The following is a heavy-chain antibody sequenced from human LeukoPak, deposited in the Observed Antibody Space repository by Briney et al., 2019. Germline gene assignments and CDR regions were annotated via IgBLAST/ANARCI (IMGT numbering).Heavy chain of an antibody. D-gene: IGHD1-26*01. CDR1: GFTFSNYA. J-gene: IGHJ3*02. V-gene: IGHV3-23*01. CDR3: AKRVGAAQAFDI. Sequence: GGSLRLSCAASGFTFSNYAMSWVRQAPGKGLEWVSTISGSGGSTYYADSVKGRFTISRDNSKNTLYLQMNSLRAEDTAVYFCAKRVGAAQAFDIWGQGTMVTVSP. CDR2: ISGSGGST.